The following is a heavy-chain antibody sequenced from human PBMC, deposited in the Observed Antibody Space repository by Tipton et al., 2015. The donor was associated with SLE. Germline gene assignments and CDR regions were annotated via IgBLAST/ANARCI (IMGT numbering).Heavy chain of an antibody. V-gene: IGHV1-2*06. CDR2: INPNSGGT. CDR1: GYTFTGYY. D-gene: IGHD6-19*01. J-gene: IGHJ3*02. Sequence: QLVQSGAEVKKPGASVKVSCKASGYTFTGYYMHWVRQAPGQGLEWMGRINPNSGGTNYAQKFQGRVTMARDTSISTAYMELSRLRSDDTAVYYCARDIAVAGEGAFDIWGQGTMVTVSS. CDR3: ARDIAVAGEGAFDI.